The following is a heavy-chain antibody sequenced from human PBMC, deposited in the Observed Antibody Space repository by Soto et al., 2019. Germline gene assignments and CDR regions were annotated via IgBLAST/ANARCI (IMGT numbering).Heavy chain of an antibody. CDR3: ARDYYGSGSWAV. J-gene: IGHJ4*02. D-gene: IGHD3-10*01. CDR1: GGSISTGDYY. Sequence: QVQLQESGPGLVKPSQTLSLTCTVSGGSISTGDYYWSWIRQPPGKDLEWIGYIYYSWSTYYNPSLKSRVTISLDTSKNQFSLTLSSLSAADMSVYYCARDYYGSGSWAVRGQGPLVTVSS. CDR2: IYYSWST. V-gene: IGHV4-30-4*01.